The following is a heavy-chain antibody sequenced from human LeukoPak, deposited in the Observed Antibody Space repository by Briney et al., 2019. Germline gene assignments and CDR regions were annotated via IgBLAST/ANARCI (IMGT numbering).Heavy chain of an antibody. CDR2: IKSDGSST. CDR1: GFTFSNYW. CDR3: ARDEYSSSYMDV. V-gene: IGHV3-74*01. D-gene: IGHD6-6*01. J-gene: IGHJ6*03. Sequence: GGSLRLSCVASGFTFSNYWMHWVRQAPGKGLVWVSRIKSDGSSTNYADSVKGRFTISRDNAKNTLYLQMNSLRAEDTGVYYCARDEYSSSYMDVWGKGTTVTVSS.